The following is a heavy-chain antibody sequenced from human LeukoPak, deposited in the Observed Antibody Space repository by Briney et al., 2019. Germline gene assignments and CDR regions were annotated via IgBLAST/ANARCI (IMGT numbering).Heavy chain of an antibody. D-gene: IGHD4-17*01. CDR2: ISVYNGNT. Sequence: ASVKVSCTASGYTFTSYGISWVRQAPGQGLEWMGWISVYNGNTNYAQKLQGRVTMTTDTSTSTAYMELRSLRSDDSAVYYCASGGGTMVTTSRDWYADYWGQGTLVTVSS. CDR1: GYTFTSYG. CDR3: ASGGGTMVTTSRDWYADY. V-gene: IGHV1-18*01. J-gene: IGHJ4*02.